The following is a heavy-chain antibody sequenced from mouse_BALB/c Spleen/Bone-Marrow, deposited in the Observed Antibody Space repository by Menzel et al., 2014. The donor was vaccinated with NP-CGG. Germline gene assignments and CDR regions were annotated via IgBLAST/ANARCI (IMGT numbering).Heavy chain of an antibody. CDR1: GLSLSSYG. CDR3: AKNGNWYFDV. J-gene: IGHJ1*01. CDR2: IWRGGST. D-gene: IGHD1-1*02. Sequence: VKVVESGPGLVQPSQRLSIPCTVSGLSLSSYGVHWVRQSPGKGLEWLGVIWRGGSTDYNAAFMSRLSITKDNSKSQVFFKMNSLQADDTAIYYCAKNGNWYFDVWGAGTTVTVSS. V-gene: IGHV2-5*01.